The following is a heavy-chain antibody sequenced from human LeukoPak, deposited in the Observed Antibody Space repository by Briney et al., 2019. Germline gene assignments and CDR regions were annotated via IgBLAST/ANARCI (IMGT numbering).Heavy chain of an antibody. CDR3: ARRRYSSRSGGYYFDI. CDR1: GFTLSSDW. D-gene: IGHD2-2*01. J-gene: IGHJ4*02. CDR2: IKKDGIEK. V-gene: IGHV3-7*01. Sequence: GGSLRLSCVVSGFTLSSDWMSWVRQAPGKGLEWVANIKKDGIEKYYVESVKGRFTISRDNAKNSLSLQMNSLRAEDTAVYYCARRRYSSRSGGYYFDIWGQGTLVTVSS.